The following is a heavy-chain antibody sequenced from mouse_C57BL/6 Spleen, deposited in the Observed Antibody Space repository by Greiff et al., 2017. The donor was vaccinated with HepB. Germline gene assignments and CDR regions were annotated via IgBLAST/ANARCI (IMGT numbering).Heavy chain of an antibody. D-gene: IGHD3-2*02. CDR1: GYTFTSYG. J-gene: IGHJ2*01. CDR2: IYPRSGNT. CDR3: AIDSSGYVNYFDY. Sequence: VKLQESGAELARPGASVKLSCKASGYTFTSYGISWVKQRTGQGLEWIGEIYPRSGNTYYNEKFKGKATLTADKSSSTAYMELRSLTSEDSAVYFCAIDSSGYVNYFDYWGQGTTLTVSS. V-gene: IGHV1-81*01.